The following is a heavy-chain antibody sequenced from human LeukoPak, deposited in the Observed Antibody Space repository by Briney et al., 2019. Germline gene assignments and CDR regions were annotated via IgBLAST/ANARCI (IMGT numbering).Heavy chain of an antibody. V-gene: IGHV4-59*12. CDR1: GGSISSYY. D-gene: IGHD3-22*01. CDR3: ARRAYYYDSSGYFRY. CDR2: IYYSGST. Sequence: SETLSLTCTVSGGSISSYYWSWIRQPPGKGLEWIGYIYYSGSTNYNPSLKSRVTISVDTSKNQFSLKLSSVTAADTAVYYCARRAYYYDSSGYFRYWGQGTLVTVSS. J-gene: IGHJ4*02.